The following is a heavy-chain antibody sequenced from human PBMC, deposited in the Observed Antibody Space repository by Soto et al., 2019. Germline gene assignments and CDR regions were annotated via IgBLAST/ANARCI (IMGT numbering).Heavy chain of an antibody. CDR3: AREGVDRGSYYNGFDP. CDR1: GFTFSSYE. V-gene: IGHV3-48*03. Sequence: GGSLRLSCAASGFTFSSYEMNWVRQAPGKGLEWVSYISSSGSTIYYADSVKGRFTISRDNAKNSLYLQMNSLRAEDTAVYYCAREGVDRGSYYNGFDPWGQGTLVTVSS. J-gene: IGHJ5*02. D-gene: IGHD1-26*01. CDR2: ISSSGSTI.